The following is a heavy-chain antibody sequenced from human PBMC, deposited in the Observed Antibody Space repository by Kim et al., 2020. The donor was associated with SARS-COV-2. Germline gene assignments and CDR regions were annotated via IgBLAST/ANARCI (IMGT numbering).Heavy chain of an antibody. CDR3: ALARGVTVGMDV. D-gene: IGHD3-10*01. J-gene: IGHJ6*02. Sequence: GGSLRLSCAASGFTFSSYGMHWVRQAPGKGLEWVAVISYDGSNKYYADSVKGRFTISRDNSKNTLYLQMNSLRAEDTAVYYCALARGVTVGMDVWGQGTT. CDR2: ISYDGSNK. CDR1: GFTFSSYG. V-gene: IGHV3-30*03.